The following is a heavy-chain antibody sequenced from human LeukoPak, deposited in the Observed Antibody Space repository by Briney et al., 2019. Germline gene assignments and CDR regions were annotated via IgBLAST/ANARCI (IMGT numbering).Heavy chain of an antibody. Sequence: SQTLSLTCTVSGGSISSVTYFWTWIRQPAGKGLEWIGRIDTSGSTNYNPSLKSRVTISVDTSKNQFSLKLSFVAAADTAVYYCARVAYYYDNSGYHYYFDYWGQGTLVTVSS. V-gene: IGHV4-61*02. CDR1: GGSISSVTYF. D-gene: IGHD3-22*01. CDR2: IDTSGST. J-gene: IGHJ4*02. CDR3: ARVAYYYDNSGYHYYFDY.